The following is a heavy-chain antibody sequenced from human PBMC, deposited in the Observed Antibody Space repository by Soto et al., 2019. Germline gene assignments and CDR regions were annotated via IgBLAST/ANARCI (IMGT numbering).Heavy chain of an antibody. CDR1: GGTFSSYT. V-gene: IGHV1-69*04. J-gene: IGHJ5*02. CDR2: IIPILGIA. CDR3: ARDRSVHGGRFDP. Sequence: SVKVSCKASGGTFSSYTISWVRQAPGQGLEWMGRIIPILGIANYAQKFQGRVTITADKSTSTAYMELSSLRSEDTAVYYCARDRSVHGGRFDPWGQGTLVTVSS. D-gene: IGHD3-16*01.